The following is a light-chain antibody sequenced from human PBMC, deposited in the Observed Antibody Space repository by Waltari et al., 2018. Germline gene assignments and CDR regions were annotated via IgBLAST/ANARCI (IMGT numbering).Light chain of an antibody. CDR3: AGWDDNLSVV. CDR2: WIN. V-gene: IGLV1-47*01. CDR1: TSNIGTNY. J-gene: IGLJ2*01. Sequence: QSVLTQPPAASGTPGQRVTISCAGSTSNIGTNYVNWYQKFPGAAPKLLIYWINQRHSGVPDRLSGSKSGTSASLVISGLRSEDEADYFCAGWDDNLSVVFGGGTKLTVL.